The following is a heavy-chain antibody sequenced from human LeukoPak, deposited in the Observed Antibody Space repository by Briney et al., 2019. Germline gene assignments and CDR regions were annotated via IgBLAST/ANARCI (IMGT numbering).Heavy chain of an antibody. CDR2: MYDSVRT. Sequence: SETLSLTCTVPGGSISSHYWSWIRQPPEKGLEWIGYMYDSVRTKDNPSLKSRVTLSADTSKNQFSLRLSSVTAADTAVYYCATIKRGNIYGYFDFWGQGILVTVSS. J-gene: IGHJ4*02. CDR3: ATIKRGNIYGYFDF. CDR1: GGSISSHY. V-gene: IGHV4-59*11. D-gene: IGHD5-18*01.